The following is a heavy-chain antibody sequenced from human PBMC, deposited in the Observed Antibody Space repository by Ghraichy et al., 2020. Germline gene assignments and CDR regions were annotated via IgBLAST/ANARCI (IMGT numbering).Heavy chain of an antibody. CDR2: IYHSGTT. CDR3: ARGVYCGGNCHHYDS. Sequence: SETLSLTCTVSGGSVSSYYWTWIRQPPGRGLEWNGYIYHSGTTNYNSSLKSRVTISIDTSNNQFSLRLRSVSAADTAVYYCARGVYCGGNCHHYDSWGQGTLVTVSS. J-gene: IGHJ4*02. CDR1: GGSVSSYY. D-gene: IGHD2-21*01. V-gene: IGHV4-59*02.